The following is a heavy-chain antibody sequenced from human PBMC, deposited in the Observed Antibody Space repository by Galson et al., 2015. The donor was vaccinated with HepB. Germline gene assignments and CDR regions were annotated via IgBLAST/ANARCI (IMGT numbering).Heavy chain of an antibody. CDR2: TYYRSKWLN. CDR3: ARATAGGVDY. CDR1: GDRVSTNSAA. V-gene: IGHV6-1*01. D-gene: IGHD2-8*02. J-gene: IGHJ4*02. Sequence: CPISGDRVSTNSAAWNWIRQSPSRGLEWLGRTYYRSKWLNDYALFVKSRITINPDTSKNQLTLQLNSMTPEDAGVYYCARATAGGVDYWGQGTLVTVSS.